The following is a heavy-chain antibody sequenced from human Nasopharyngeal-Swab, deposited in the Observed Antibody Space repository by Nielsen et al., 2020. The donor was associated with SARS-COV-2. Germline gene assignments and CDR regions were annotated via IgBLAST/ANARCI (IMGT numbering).Heavy chain of an antibody. CDR2: ITHSGST. Sequence: RQAPGKGLEWIGEITHSGSTNYNPSLKSRVTISVDTSKNQFSLKLSSVTAADTAVYYCARGPDYYGSGSYYNSVLRGYYFDYWGQGTLVTVSS. J-gene: IGHJ4*02. CDR3: ARGPDYYGSGSYYNSVLRGYYFDY. V-gene: IGHV4-34*01. D-gene: IGHD3-10*01.